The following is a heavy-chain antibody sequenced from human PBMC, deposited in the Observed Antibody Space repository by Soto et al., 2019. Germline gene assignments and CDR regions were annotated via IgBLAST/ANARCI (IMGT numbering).Heavy chain of an antibody. D-gene: IGHD1-1*01. CDR1: GFTFSSYG. J-gene: IGHJ6*02. CDR2: ISYDGSNK. Sequence: GGSLRLSCAASGFTFSSYGMHWVRQAPGKGLEWVAVISYDGSNKYYADSVKGRFTISRDNSKNTLYLQMNSLRAEDTAVYYCAKGLEQYGMDVWGQGTTVTVSS. V-gene: IGHV3-30*18. CDR3: AKGLEQYGMDV.